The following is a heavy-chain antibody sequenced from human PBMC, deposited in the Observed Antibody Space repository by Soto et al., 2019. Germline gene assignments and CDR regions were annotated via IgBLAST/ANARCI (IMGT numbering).Heavy chain of an antibody. CDR2: INPNSGGT. J-gene: IGHJ4*02. V-gene: IGHV1-2*02. Sequence: ASLKVSCKASGYTFTGYYMHWVRQAPGQGLEWMGWINPNSGGTDYAQRFQGRVTRTRDTSISPAYMELSRPRPGDTAVCYGARDGAKYNYVCGSFSPDQGLYSIDYCVQGTLVTVSS. CDR3: ARDGAKYNYVCGSFSPDQGLYSIDY. CDR1: GYTFTGYY. D-gene: IGHD3-16*01.